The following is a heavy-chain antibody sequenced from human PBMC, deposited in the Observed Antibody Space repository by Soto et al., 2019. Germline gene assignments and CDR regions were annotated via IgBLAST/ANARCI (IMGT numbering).Heavy chain of an antibody. J-gene: IGHJ4*02. D-gene: IGHD6-19*01. Sequence: GGSLRLSCAASGFTFRTYGMHWVRQAPGKGLEWVAFISDDGSQKYYGDSVKGRFTISRDNSKNTLSLRMISLRTEDTSVYYCAKEAPGGWHFFDTWGQGNLVTVSS. CDR3: AKEAPGGWHFFDT. CDR2: ISDDGSQK. CDR1: GFTFRTYG. V-gene: IGHV3-30*18.